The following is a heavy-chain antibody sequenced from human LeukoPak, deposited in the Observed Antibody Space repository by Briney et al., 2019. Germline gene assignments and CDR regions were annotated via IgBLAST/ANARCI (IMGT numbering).Heavy chain of an antibody. V-gene: IGHV1-69*13. Sequence: ASVKVSCKASGGTFSSYAISWVRQAPGQGLEWMGGIIPIFGTANYAQKFQGRVTITADESTSTAYMELSSLRPEDTAVYYCARSRVVGHYDILTGVALGAFDIWGQGTMVTVSS. D-gene: IGHD3-9*01. CDR3: ARSRVVGHYDILTGVALGAFDI. CDR1: GGTFSSYA. CDR2: IIPIFGTA. J-gene: IGHJ3*02.